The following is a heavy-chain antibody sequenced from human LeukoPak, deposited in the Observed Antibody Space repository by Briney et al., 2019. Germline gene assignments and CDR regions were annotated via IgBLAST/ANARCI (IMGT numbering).Heavy chain of an antibody. Sequence: GRSLRLSCAASGFTFSSYAMHWVRQAPGKGLEWVAVISYDGSNKYYADSVKGRFTISRDNSKNTLYLQMNSLRAEDTAVYYCARTPYSSGWYVYWGQGTLVTVSS. V-gene: IGHV3-30-3*01. J-gene: IGHJ4*02. CDR3: ARTPYSSGWYVY. CDR2: ISYDGSNK. CDR1: GFTFSSYA. D-gene: IGHD6-19*01.